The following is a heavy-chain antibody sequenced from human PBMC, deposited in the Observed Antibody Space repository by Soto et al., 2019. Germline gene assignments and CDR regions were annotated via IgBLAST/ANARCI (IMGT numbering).Heavy chain of an antibody. Sequence: QVQLVQSGAEVKKPGSSVKVSCKASGGTFSGYTISWVRQAPGQGLEWMGRIIPILGIANYAQKFQGRVTITADKSTSTAYMELSSLRSEDTAVYYCARDPDGYGTRTPAEWFDPWGQGTLVTVSS. CDR2: IIPILGIA. CDR1: GGTFSGYT. D-gene: IGHD5-12*01. CDR3: ARDPDGYGTRTPAEWFDP. V-gene: IGHV1-69*08. J-gene: IGHJ5*02.